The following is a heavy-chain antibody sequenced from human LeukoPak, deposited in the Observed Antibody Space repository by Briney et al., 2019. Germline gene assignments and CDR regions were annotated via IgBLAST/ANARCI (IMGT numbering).Heavy chain of an antibody. Sequence: PGRSLRLSCAASGFTFSSYAMHWVRQAPGKGLEWVAVISYDGSNKYYADSVKGRFTISRDNSKNTLYLQMNSLRAEDTAVYYCARDFQGGGRCYDYWGQGTLVTVSS. CDR2: ISYDGSNK. CDR1: GFTFSSYA. CDR3: ARDFQGGGRCYDY. D-gene: IGHD2-15*01. J-gene: IGHJ4*02. V-gene: IGHV3-30-3*01.